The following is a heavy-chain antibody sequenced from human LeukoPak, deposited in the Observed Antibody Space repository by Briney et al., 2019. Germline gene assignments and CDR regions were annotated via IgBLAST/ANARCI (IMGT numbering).Heavy chain of an antibody. V-gene: IGHV1-2*02. Sequence: GASVKVSCKASGYTFTDYYLHWVRQAPGQGLEWVGWINPSSGATNYAQKFQGRVTMTRDTSITTVCMELSRLRSDDTAVYYCSGEDYWGQGTLVTVSS. J-gene: IGHJ4*02. CDR1: GYTFTDYY. CDR3: SGEDY. CDR2: INPSSGAT.